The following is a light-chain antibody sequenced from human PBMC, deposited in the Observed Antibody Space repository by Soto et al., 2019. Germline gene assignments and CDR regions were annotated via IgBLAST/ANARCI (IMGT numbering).Light chain of an antibody. CDR3: MQATHSYT. V-gene: IGKV2-24*01. CDR1: QSLVHINGNTY. CDR2: QIS. Sequence: DIVLTQTRLSSPVTLGQPASISCRSSQSLVHINGNTYFNWLQQRPGQPPRLLIYQISNRFPGVPERFSGSGAVTDVTLKISRGEDEAVGVCYCMQATHSYTFGQGTRLEIK. J-gene: IGKJ2*01.